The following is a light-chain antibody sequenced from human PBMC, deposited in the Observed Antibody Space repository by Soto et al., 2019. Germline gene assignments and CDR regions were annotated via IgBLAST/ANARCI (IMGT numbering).Light chain of an antibody. V-gene: IGKV3-11*02. J-gene: IGKJ4*01. CDR2: DTS. CDR3: QQRRDWPRLT. CDR1: QSVSDY. Sequence: DIVLTQSPATLSLSPGERATLSCKTSQSVSDYLAWFQQKPGQAPRLLIYDTSNRAPGAPARFSGSGYGRDFTLTISSLEPEDSAVYYCQQRRDWPRLTFGGGTKVEI.